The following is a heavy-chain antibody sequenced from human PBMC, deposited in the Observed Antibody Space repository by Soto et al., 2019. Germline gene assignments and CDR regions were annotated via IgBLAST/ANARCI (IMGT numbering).Heavy chain of an antibody. J-gene: IGHJ5*02. CDR1: GFTFSSYS. Sequence: EVQLVESGGGLVTPEGSLRLSCAASGFTFSSYSMNWVRQAPGKGLEWVSTISSRNNDMYYVDSVKGRFTISRDNARNSVYLQMNSLRADDTAVYYCARDVNGGFCGAWGQGTLVTVSS. CDR2: ISSRNNDM. V-gene: IGHV3-21*01. D-gene: IGHD2-21*01. CDR3: ARDVNGGFCGA.